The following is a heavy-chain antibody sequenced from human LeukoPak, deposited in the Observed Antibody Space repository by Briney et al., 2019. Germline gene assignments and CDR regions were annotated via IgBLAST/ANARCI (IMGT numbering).Heavy chain of an antibody. D-gene: IGHD2-2*01. V-gene: IGHV3-74*01. CDR1: GFTFSSYW. J-gene: IGHJ4*02. CDR2: INSDGSST. Sequence: GGSLRLSCAASGFTFSSYWMHWVRQAPGKGLVWVLRINSDGSSTGYADSVKGRFTISRDNAKNTLYLQMNSLRAEDTAVYYCARGSRWDQLSLLDYWGQGTLVTVSS. CDR3: ARGSRWDQLSLLDY.